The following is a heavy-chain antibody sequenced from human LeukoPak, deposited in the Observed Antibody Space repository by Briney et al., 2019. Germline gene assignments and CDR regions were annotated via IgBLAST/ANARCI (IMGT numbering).Heavy chain of an antibody. Sequence: GGSLRLSCAASGFTVITNDMTWLRQAPGKGLEWVSVLYSDGNAKYADSVQGRFTISRDNYKNTLYLEMNSLSPDDTAVYYCARGVEPLAANTLAYWGQGTLVTVSS. D-gene: IGHD1-14*01. CDR2: LYSDGNA. V-gene: IGHV3-53*01. J-gene: IGHJ4*02. CDR1: GFTVITND. CDR3: ARGVEPLAANTLAY.